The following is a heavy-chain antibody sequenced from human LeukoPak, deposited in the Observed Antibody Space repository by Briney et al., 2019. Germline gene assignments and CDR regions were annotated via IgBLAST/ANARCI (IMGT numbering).Heavy chain of an antibody. CDR1: GFTFSSYG. J-gene: IGHJ4*02. D-gene: IGHD5-12*01. CDR2: ISYDGSNK. Sequence: GGSLRLSCAASGFTFSSYGMHWVRQAPGKGLERVAVISYDGSNKYYADSVKGRFTISRDNSKNTLYLQMNSLRAEDTAVYYCAKDRGYSGYDPYFDYWGQGTLVTVSS. CDR3: AKDRGYSGYDPYFDY. V-gene: IGHV3-30*18.